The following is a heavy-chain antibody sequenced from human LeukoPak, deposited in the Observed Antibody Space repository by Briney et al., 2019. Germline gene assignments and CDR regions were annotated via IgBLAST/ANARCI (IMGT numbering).Heavy chain of an antibody. D-gene: IGHD3-22*01. CDR2: IYYSGST. J-gene: IGHJ1*01. Sequence: SETLSLTCTVSGGSISSYYWSWIRQPPGKGLEWIGYIYYSGSTNYNPSLKSRVTMSVDTSKNQFSLKLSSVTAADTAVYYCASARMGYDSSGYFQHWGQGTLVTVSS. CDR1: GGSISSYY. CDR3: ASARMGYDSSGYFQH. V-gene: IGHV4-59*01.